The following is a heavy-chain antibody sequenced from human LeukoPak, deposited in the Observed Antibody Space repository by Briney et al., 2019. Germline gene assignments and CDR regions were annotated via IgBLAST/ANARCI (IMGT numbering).Heavy chain of an antibody. Sequence: GGSLRLSCAASGFTFSSYAMNWVRQAPGKGLEWVSSINSASSYIYYADSVKGRFTISRDNAKNSLYLQMNSLRAEDTAVYYCARASGCSGGSCYHAMDVWGQGTTVTVSS. J-gene: IGHJ6*02. CDR1: GFTFSSYA. D-gene: IGHD2-15*01. V-gene: IGHV3-21*01. CDR3: ARASGCSGGSCYHAMDV. CDR2: INSASSYI.